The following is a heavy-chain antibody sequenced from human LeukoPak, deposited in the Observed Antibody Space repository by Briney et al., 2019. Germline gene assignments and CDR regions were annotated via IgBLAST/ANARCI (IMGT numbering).Heavy chain of an antibody. J-gene: IGHJ4*02. CDR1: GGSFSGYY. Sequence: SETLSLTCAVYGGSFSGYYWSWIRQPPGKGLEWIGEISHSGSTNYNPSLKSRVTISVDTSKNQFSLRLSSVTAADTAVYYCARSYHSSGYFDYWGQGTLVTVSS. CDR2: ISHSGST. CDR3: ARSYHSSGYFDY. D-gene: IGHD3-22*01. V-gene: IGHV4-34*01.